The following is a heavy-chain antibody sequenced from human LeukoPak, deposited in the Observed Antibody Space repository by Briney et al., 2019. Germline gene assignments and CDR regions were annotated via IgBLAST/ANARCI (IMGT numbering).Heavy chain of an antibody. Sequence: GGSLRLSCAASGFTFSSYGMHWVRQAPGKGLEWVAVIWCDGSNKYYADSVKGRFTISRDNSKNTLYLQMNSLRAEDTAVYYCAKGAYYDSSGYQISGYYFDYWGQGTLVTVSS. CDR3: AKGAYYDSSGYQISGYYFDY. CDR1: GFTFSSYG. J-gene: IGHJ4*02. CDR2: IWCDGSNK. V-gene: IGHV3-33*06. D-gene: IGHD3-22*01.